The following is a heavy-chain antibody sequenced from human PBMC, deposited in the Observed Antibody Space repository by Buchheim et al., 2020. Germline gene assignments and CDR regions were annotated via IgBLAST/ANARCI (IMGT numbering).Heavy chain of an antibody. J-gene: IGHJ4*02. CDR1: GFTFSSHG. D-gene: IGHD3-22*01. Sequence: QVQLVESGGGVVQPGRSLRLSCAASGFTFSSHGMHWVRQAPGKGLEWVAVIWYDGSNKYYADSVKGRFTISRDNSKNTLYLQMNSLRAEDTAVYYCARVEYYYDSSGYGPFDYWGQGTL. CDR2: IWYDGSNK. V-gene: IGHV3-33*01. CDR3: ARVEYYYDSSGYGPFDY.